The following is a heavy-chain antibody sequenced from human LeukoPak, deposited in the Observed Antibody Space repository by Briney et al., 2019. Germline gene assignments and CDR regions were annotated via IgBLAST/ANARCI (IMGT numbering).Heavy chain of an antibody. CDR3: ARVLLASNWFDP. V-gene: IGHV3-74*01. CDR2: INSDGSDT. J-gene: IGHJ5*02. CDR1: GFTFSNYW. Sequence: PGGSLRLSCAASGFTFSNYWMHWVRQAPGKGLVWVSRINSDGSDTTYADSVKGRFTISRDNAKNTLYLQMNSLRVEDTAVYYCARVLLASNWFDPWGQGTLVTVSS.